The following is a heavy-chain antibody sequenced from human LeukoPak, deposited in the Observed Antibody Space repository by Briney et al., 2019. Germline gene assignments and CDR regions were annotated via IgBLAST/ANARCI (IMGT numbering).Heavy chain of an antibody. CDR1: GGSISSGGYS. J-gene: IGHJ5*02. CDR2: IYHSGST. Sequence: SQTLSLTCAVSGGSISSGGYSWSWIRQPPGKGLEWIGYIYHSGSTYYDPSLKSRVTISVDRSRNQFSLKLSSVTAADTAVYYCAREAGNQFNWFDPWGQGTLVTASS. V-gene: IGHV4-30-2*01. CDR3: AREAGNQFNWFDP.